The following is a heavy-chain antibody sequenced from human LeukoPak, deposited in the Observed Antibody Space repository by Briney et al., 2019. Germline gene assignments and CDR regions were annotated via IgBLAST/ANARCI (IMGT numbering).Heavy chain of an antibody. D-gene: IGHD4-17*01. CDR1: GFTFSNAW. CDR2: IKSKTDGGTT. V-gene: IGHV3-15*01. CDR3: ARAISDYDASDI. J-gene: IGHJ3*02. Sequence: GGSLRLSCAASGFTFSNAWMSWVRQAPGKGLEWVGRIKSKTDGGTTDYAAPVKGRFTISRDDSKNTLYLQMNSLRAEDTAVYYCARAISDYDASDIWGQGTMVTVSS.